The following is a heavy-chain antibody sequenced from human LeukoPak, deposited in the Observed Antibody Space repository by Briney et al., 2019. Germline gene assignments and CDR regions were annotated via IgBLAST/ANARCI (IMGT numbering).Heavy chain of an antibody. CDR2: IYYSGST. CDR3: ARLGTTDDAFDI. V-gene: IGHV4-61*08. D-gene: IGHD4-17*01. CDR1: GGSINSGDYY. J-gene: IGHJ3*02. Sequence: NPSETLSLTCTVSGGSINSGDYYWSWIRQPPGKGLEWIGYIYYSGSTNYNPSLKSRVTISVDTSKNQFSLKLSSVTAADTAVYYCARLGTTDDAFDIWGQGTMVTVSS.